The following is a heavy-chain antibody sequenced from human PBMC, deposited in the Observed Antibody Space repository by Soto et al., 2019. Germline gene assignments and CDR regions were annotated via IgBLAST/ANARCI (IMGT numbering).Heavy chain of an antibody. CDR2: VYFSGDS. CDR1: GGSVSSAGYF. J-gene: IGHJ6*03. Sequence: QLQLEESGPGLVKPSETLSLICTVSGGSVSSAGYFWGWIRQPPGKGLEWLGSVYFSGDSYYNPSLKSRVAMSMDTSKSQISVNLNSATAADTAVYYCARHRPAASRYAYYHYMDVWGKGTTVTVSS. CDR3: ARHRPAASRYAYYHYMDV. D-gene: IGHD3-9*01. V-gene: IGHV4-39*01.